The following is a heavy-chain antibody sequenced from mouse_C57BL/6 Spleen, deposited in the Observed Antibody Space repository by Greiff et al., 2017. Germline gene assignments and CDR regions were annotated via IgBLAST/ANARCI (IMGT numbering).Heavy chain of an antibody. D-gene: IGHD1-1*01. CDR1: GFTFSDYY. CDR2: ISNGGGST. CDR3: ARKTTVHYYAMDY. Sequence: EVQGVESGGGLVQPGGSLKLSCAASGFTFSDYYMYWVRQTPEKRLEWVAYISNGGGSTYYPDTVEGRFTISRDNAKNTLYLKMSRLKSEDTAMYYGARKTTVHYYAMDYWGQGTSVTVSS. J-gene: IGHJ4*01. V-gene: IGHV5-12*01.